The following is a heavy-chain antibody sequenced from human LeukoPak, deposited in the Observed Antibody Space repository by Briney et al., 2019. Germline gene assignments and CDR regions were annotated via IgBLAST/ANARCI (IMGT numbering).Heavy chain of an antibody. V-gene: IGHV3-23*01. Sequence: GGSLRLSCAASGFTSSNYAMTWVRQAPGTGLEWVSAISGGGGSTYYADSVKGRFTISRDNSKNTLYLQMNSLRAEDTAVYYCAKDHDDYVWGSYRSGYYFDYWGQGTLVTVSS. J-gene: IGHJ4*02. D-gene: IGHD3-16*02. CDR3: AKDHDDYVWGSYRSGYYFDY. CDR1: GFTSSNYA. CDR2: ISGGGGST.